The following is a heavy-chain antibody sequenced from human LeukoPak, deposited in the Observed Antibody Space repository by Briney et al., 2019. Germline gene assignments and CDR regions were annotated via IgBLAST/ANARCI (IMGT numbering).Heavy chain of an antibody. CDR1: GFSFADYA. V-gene: IGHV3-9*01. Sequence: PGGSLRLSCAASGFSFADYAMHWVRQAPGKGLEWVSSISWNSGFKVYADSVKGRFTISRDNAKNSLYLQMNSLRAEDTAVYYCARDRNRLFGGYDWSRYMDVWGKGTTVTVSS. J-gene: IGHJ6*03. CDR3: ARDRNRLFGGYDWSRYMDV. CDR2: ISWNSGFK. D-gene: IGHD5-12*01.